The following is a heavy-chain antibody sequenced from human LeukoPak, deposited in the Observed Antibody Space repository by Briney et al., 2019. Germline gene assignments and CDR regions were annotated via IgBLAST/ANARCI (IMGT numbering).Heavy chain of an antibody. Sequence: GASVKVSCKASGGTFSSYAISWVRQAPGQGLEWMGRIIPILGIANYAQKFQGRVTITADKSTSTAYVELSSLRSEDTAVYCCARGVDTAMVTRIDYWGQEPWSPSPQ. V-gene: IGHV1-69*04. J-gene: IGHJ4*01. D-gene: IGHD5-18*01. CDR3: ARGVDTAMVTRIDY. CDR2: IIPILGIA. CDR1: GGTFSSYA.